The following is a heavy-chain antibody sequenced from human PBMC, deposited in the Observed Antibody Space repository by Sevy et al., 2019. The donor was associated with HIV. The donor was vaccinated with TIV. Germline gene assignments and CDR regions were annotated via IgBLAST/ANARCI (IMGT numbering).Heavy chain of an antibody. V-gene: IGHV6-1*01. CDR2: TYYRSKWYN. Sequence: SQTLSLTCAISGDSVSSIRTSWNWIRQSPSRGLEWLVRTYYRSKWYNDYATSVKSRITINADTSKNQVSLQLNSVTPEDTAVYYCAERTNDVFYYGMDVWGQGTTVTVSS. J-gene: IGHJ6*02. CDR3: AERTNDVFYYGMDV. CDR1: GDSVSSIRTS.